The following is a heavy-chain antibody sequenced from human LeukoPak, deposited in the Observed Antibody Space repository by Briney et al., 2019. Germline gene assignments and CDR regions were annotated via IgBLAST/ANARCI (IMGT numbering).Heavy chain of an antibody. CDR1: GGSISSSSYY. CDR3: ARAVGIAAASDH. CDR2: IYYSGST. V-gene: IGHV4-39*01. J-gene: IGHJ4*02. D-gene: IGHD6-13*01. Sequence: SETLSLTCTVSGGSISSSSYYWGWIRQPPGKGLEWIGSIYYSGSTYYNPSLKSRVTISVDTSKNQFSLKLSSVTAADTAVYYCARAVGIAAASDHWGQGTLVTVSS.